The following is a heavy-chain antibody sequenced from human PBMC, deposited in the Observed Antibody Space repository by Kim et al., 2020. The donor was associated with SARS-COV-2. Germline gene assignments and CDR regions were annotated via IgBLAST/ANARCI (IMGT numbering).Heavy chain of an antibody. Sequence: GGSLRLSCAASGFTFSTYAMSWVRQAPGKGLEWGSGISDSGSSAYYADSVKGRFTISRDNSKNTLYLQMNSLRAEDTAVYYCAKGTPSIAAAGTGYFQHWGQGTLVTVSS. CDR1: GFTFSTYA. CDR2: ISDSGSSA. D-gene: IGHD6-25*01. CDR3: AKGTPSIAAAGTGYFQH. V-gene: IGHV3-23*01. J-gene: IGHJ1*01.